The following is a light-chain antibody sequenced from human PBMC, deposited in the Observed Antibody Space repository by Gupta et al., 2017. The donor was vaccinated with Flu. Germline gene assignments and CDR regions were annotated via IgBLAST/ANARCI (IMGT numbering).Light chain of an antibody. V-gene: IGLV2-14*01. Sequence: GSPGQSVTISCTGTSSDVVSWYQQNPGKAPKRMIYAVSNRPSGVSNRFSGSKSGNTDSLTISGLQAEDEADDYCSSYTSSTHVVFGGGTKLTVL. CDR3: SSYTSSTHVV. CDR1: SSDVV. CDR2: AVS. J-gene: IGLJ2*01.